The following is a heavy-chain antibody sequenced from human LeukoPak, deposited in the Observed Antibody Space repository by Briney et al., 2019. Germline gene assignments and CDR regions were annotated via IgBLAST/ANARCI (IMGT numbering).Heavy chain of an antibody. V-gene: IGHV3-48*03. Sequence: GGSLRLSCAASGFTFSSYEMKWVRQAPGKGLEWVSYISSEGTTIYYADSVKGRFTISRDNGENSVYLQMNSLRAEDTAVYYCARGAAGFGELLFYFDYWGQGTLVTVSS. D-gene: IGHD3-10*01. CDR3: ARGAAGFGELLFYFDY. J-gene: IGHJ4*02. CDR1: GFTFSSYE. CDR2: ISSEGTTI.